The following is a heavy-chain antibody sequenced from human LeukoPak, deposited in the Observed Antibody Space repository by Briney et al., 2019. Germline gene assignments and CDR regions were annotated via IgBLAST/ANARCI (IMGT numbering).Heavy chain of an antibody. CDR3: ARSVGYYYTMDV. CDR2: ISGSGSDL. J-gene: IGHJ6*02. V-gene: IGHV3-11*01. Sequence: GGSLRLSCVACGFTFSDYYMSWVRQAPGRGLEWVSYISGSGSDLYYADSVKGRFTISRDNAKNSLFLQMNSLRAEDTAVYHCARSVGYYYTMDVWGQGTTVTVSS. D-gene: IGHD2-15*01. CDR1: GFTFSDYY.